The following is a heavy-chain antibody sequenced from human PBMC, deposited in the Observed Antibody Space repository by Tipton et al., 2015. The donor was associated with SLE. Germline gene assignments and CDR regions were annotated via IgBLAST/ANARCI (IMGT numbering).Heavy chain of an antibody. CDR3: ARRGWVDAFDI. CDR2: IYYSGTT. V-gene: IGHV4-39*07. J-gene: IGHJ3*02. D-gene: IGHD6-19*01. CDR1: GGSISSTNYY. Sequence: TLSLTCTASGGSISSTNYYWTWIRQPPGKGLEWIGSIYYSGTTYYSPSLKSRVTMSVDTSRKQFSLKLTSVTAADTAVYYCARRGWVDAFDIWGQGTMVTVSS.